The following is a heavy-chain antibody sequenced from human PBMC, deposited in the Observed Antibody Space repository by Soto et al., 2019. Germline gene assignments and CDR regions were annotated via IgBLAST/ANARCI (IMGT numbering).Heavy chain of an antibody. CDR2: ISRTGTTI. J-gene: IGHJ6*02. V-gene: IGHV3-11*01. D-gene: IGHD3-16*01. Sequence: QMQLVESGGGLVEPGGSLRLSCAASGFTFSDHYMSWIRQAPGKGLEWVSYISRTGTTIYYADCVRGRFTISRDNSKNSLYLQMDSLRAEDTAMYYCGRDPELWDENVATRPSTYYYGMDVWGQGTTVTVSS. CDR1: GFTFSDHY. CDR3: GRDPELWDENVATRPSTYYYGMDV.